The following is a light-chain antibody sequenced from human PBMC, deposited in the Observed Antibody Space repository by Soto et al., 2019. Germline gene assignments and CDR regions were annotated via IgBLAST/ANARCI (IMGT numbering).Light chain of an antibody. V-gene: IGKV3-11*01. Sequence: EIVLTQSPATLSLSPGERATLSCRASQSVSSYLAWYHQKPGQAPRLLIYDASKRATGIPARFSGSGFGTDDTLTISSLEPEDFAVYYCQQRSKWRTFGQGTKVEIK. CDR1: QSVSSY. CDR2: DAS. J-gene: IGKJ1*01. CDR3: QQRSKWRT.